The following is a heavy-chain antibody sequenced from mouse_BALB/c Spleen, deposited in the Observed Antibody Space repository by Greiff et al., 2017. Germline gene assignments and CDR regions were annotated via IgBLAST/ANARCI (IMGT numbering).Heavy chain of an antibody. CDR2: ISNGGGST. CDR1: GFTFSSYT. Sequence: EVKLVESGGGLVQPGGSLKLSCAASGFTFSSYTMSWVRQTPEKRLEWVAYISNGGGSTYYPDTVKGRFTISRDNAKNTLYLQMSSLKSEDTAMYYCARHDYYGPDYWGQGTTLTVSS. V-gene: IGHV5-12-2*01. J-gene: IGHJ2*01. CDR3: ARHDYYGPDY. D-gene: IGHD1-2*01.